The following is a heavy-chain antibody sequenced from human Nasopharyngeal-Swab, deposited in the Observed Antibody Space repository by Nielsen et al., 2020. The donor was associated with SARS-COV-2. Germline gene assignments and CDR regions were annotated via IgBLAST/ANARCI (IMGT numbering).Heavy chain of an antibody. V-gene: IGHV4-31*02. CDR2: IYYSGST. Sequence: RQATGKGLEWIGYIYYSGSTYYNPSLKSRVTISVDTSKNQFSLKLGSVTAADTAVYYCARGGAARPGFDYWGQGTLVTVFS. J-gene: IGHJ4*02. D-gene: IGHD6-6*01. CDR3: ARGGAARPGFDY.